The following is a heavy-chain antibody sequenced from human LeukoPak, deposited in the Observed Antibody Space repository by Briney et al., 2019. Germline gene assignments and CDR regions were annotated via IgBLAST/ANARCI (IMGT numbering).Heavy chain of an antibody. Sequence: SETLSLTCTVSGGSISSSSYYWGWIRQPPGKGLEWIGRIYYSGSTYYNPSLKSRFTISVDTSKNQFSLKLSSVTAADTAVYYCARHESAATNWGPGTLVTVSS. J-gene: IGHJ4*02. CDR3: ARHESAATN. D-gene: IGHD6-13*01. CDR2: IYYSGST. CDR1: GGSISSSSYY. V-gene: IGHV4-39*01.